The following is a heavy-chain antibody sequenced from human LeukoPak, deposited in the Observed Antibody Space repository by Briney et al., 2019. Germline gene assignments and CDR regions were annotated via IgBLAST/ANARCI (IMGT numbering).Heavy chain of an antibody. V-gene: IGHV4-59*08. CDR1: GGSISSYY. Sequence: SETLSLTCTVSGGSISSYYWSWIRQPPGKGLEWIGYIYYSGSTNYNPSLKSRVTISVDTSKNQFSLKLSSVTAADTAVYYCARLRVRGVIIKRVDAFDIWGQGTMVTVSS. CDR3: ARLRVRGVIIKRVDAFDI. CDR2: IYYSGST. J-gene: IGHJ3*02. D-gene: IGHD3-10*01.